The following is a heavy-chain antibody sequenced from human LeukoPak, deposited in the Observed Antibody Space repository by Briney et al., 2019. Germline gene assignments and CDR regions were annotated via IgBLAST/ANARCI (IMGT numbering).Heavy chain of an antibody. D-gene: IGHD2-2*01. J-gene: IGHJ4*02. CDR3: ASHSTRGTFDY. V-gene: IGHV3-23*01. Sequence: GGSLRLSCAASGFTFSSYAMSWVRQAPGKGLEWVSAISGSGGSTYYADSVKGRFTISRDNSKNTLYLQMNSLRAEDTAVYYSASHSTRGTFDYWGQGTLVTVSS. CDR2: ISGSGGST. CDR1: GFTFSSYA.